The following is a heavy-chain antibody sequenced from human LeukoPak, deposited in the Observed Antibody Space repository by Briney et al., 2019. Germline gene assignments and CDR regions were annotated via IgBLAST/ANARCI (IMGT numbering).Heavy chain of an antibody. CDR1: GYTFTSYD. CDR3: AVERFSGVGDYFPLDY. J-gene: IGHJ4*02. CDR2: INPSGGST. V-gene: IGHV1-46*01. Sequence: ASVKVSCKASGYTFTSYDINWVRQATGQGLEWMGIINPSGGSTSYAQKFQGRVTMTRDMSTSTVYMELSSLRSEDTAVYYCAVERFSGVGDYFPLDYWGQGTLVTVSS. D-gene: IGHD4-17*01.